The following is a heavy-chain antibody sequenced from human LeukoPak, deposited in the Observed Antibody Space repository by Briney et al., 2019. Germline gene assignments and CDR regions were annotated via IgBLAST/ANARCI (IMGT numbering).Heavy chain of an antibody. Sequence: SETLSLTCTVSGGSISSGDYYWSWIRQPPGKGLEWIGYIYYSGSTYYNPSLKSRVTISVDTPKNQFSLKLSSVTAADTAVYYCAREKMATNWFDPWGQGTLVTVSS. V-gene: IGHV4-30-4*01. CDR1: GGSISSGDYY. CDR3: AREKMATNWFDP. J-gene: IGHJ5*02. D-gene: IGHD5-24*01. CDR2: IYYSGST.